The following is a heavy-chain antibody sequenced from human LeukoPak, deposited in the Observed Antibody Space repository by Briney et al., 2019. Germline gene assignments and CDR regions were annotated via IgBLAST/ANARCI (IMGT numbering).Heavy chain of an antibody. Sequence: GRSLRLSCAASGFTFSSYSMNWVRQAPGKGLELVSSISSSSSDIYYADSVKRRFPISRDNAKTSLYLHMNSLRAEDTAVYYCARGGYCSSTSCYSTTVPYWGQGTLVTVSP. D-gene: IGHD2-2*01. J-gene: IGHJ4*02. CDR2: ISSSSSDI. CDR1: GFTFSSYS. V-gene: IGHV3-21*01. CDR3: ARGGYCSSTSCYSTTVPY.